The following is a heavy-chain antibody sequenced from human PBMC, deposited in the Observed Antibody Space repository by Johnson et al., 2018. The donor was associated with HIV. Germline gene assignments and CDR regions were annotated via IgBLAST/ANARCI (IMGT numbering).Heavy chain of an antibody. CDR3: AKDLRWEDAFDI. Sequence: QVQLVESGGGLVKPGGSLRLSCAASGFTFSDHYMSWIRQAPGKGLEWVSYISSSGSTIYYADSVKGRFTISRDNAKNSLYLQMNSLTSDDTAIYYCAKDLRWEDAFDIWGQGTMVTVSS. CDR1: GFTFSDHY. V-gene: IGHV3-11*04. J-gene: IGHJ3*02. CDR2: ISSSGSTI. D-gene: IGHD1-26*01.